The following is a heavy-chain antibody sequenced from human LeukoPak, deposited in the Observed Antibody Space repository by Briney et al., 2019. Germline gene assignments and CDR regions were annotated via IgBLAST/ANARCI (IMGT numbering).Heavy chain of an antibody. CDR2: IKSDGSFT. V-gene: IGHV3-74*01. D-gene: IGHD1-1*01. CDR1: GFTFSSHW. J-gene: IGHJ3*02. CDR3: ARGTGAFDI. Sequence: GGSLRLSCVTSGFTFSSHWMHWVRQAPGKGLVWVSHIKSDGSFTNYADSVKGRFTISRDNAKNTLYLQMNSLRPEDTAVYYCARGTGAFDIWGQGTKVTVSS.